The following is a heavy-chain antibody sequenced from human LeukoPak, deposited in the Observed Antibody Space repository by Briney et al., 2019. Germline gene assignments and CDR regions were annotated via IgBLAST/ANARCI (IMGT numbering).Heavy chain of an antibody. CDR1: GGSFSGYY. Sequence: SETLSLTCAVYGGSFSGYYWSWIRQPPGKELEWIGEINHSGSTNYNPSLKSRVTISVDTSKNQFSLKLSSVTAADTAVYHCARGTLVVVVAATAYYYYYMDVWGKGTTVTVSS. CDR3: ARGTLVVVVAATAYYYYYMDV. D-gene: IGHD2-15*01. J-gene: IGHJ6*03. V-gene: IGHV4-34*01. CDR2: INHSGST.